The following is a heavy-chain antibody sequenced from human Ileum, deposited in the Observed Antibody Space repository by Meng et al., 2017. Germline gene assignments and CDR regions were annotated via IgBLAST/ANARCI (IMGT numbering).Heavy chain of an antibody. J-gene: IGHJ4*02. CDR1: GDSVSGNSGA. CDR3: ARGWAAAGFDY. D-gene: IGHD6-13*01. Sequence: QVQMHQSGPGLVKPSQTLSLPCAISGDSVSGNSGAWNWIRQSPSRGLECLGRTYYKSKWYNEYAESVKSRITISPDTSKNQFSLQLNSVTPEDTAVYYCARGWAAAGFDYWGQGILVTVSS. V-gene: IGHV6-1*01. CDR2: TYYKSKWYN.